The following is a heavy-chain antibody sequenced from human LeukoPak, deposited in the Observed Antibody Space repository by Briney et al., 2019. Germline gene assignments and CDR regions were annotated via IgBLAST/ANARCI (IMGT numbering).Heavy chain of an antibody. CDR1: GFTFDDYA. CDR2: ISWNSGSI. D-gene: IGHD6-19*01. CDR3: AKSAPSSVAGNFDY. V-gene: IGHV3-9*01. Sequence: PGGSLRLSCAASGFTFDDYAMHWVRQAPGKGLEWVLGISWNSGSIGYADSVKGRFTISRDNAKNSLYLQMNSLRAEDTALYYCAKSAPSSVAGNFDYWGQGTLVTVSS. J-gene: IGHJ4*02.